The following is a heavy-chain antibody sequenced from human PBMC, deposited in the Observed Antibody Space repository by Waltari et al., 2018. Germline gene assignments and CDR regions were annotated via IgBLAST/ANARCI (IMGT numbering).Heavy chain of an antibody. V-gene: IGHV1-46*01. CDR2: INPSGGST. CDR1: GYTFTSYY. Sequence: QVQLVQSGAEVKKPGASVKVSCKASGYTFTSYYMHWVRQAPGQGLEGMGIINPSGGSTSYAQKFQGRVTMARDTATSTVYMELSSLRAEDTAVYYCARGRGSIVGATGGWFDPWGQGTLVTVSS. J-gene: IGHJ5*02. CDR3: ARGRGSIVGATGGWFDP. D-gene: IGHD1-26*01.